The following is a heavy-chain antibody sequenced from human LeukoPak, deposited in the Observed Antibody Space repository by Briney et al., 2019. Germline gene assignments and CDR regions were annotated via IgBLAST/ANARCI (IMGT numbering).Heavy chain of an antibody. J-gene: IGHJ1*01. CDR3: ARDIRVGPHFGYFLY. V-gene: IGHV7-4-1*02. CDR2: INTNTGNP. Sequence: ASVKVSCKASGYTFTSHAINWVRQAPGQGLEWMGWINTNTGNPKYAQGFAGRFVFSLDTSVSTAYLQISTLKAENTAVYYCARDIRVGPHFGYFLYWGRGTLVTVSS. CDR1: GYTFTSHA. D-gene: IGHD3-3*02.